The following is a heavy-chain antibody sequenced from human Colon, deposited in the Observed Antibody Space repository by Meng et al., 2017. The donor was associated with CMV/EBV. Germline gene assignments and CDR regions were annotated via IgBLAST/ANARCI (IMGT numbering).Heavy chain of an antibody. Sequence: GSLRLSCAVYGGSFSGYYWSWIRQPPGKGLEWIGEINHSGSTYYNPSLKSRVTISVDTSKNQFSLKLSSVTAADTAVYYCARDKVLVAAAGPSYNWFDPWGQGTLVTVSS. CDR2: INHSGST. V-gene: IGHV4-34*01. D-gene: IGHD6-13*01. CDR1: GGSFSGYY. J-gene: IGHJ5*02. CDR3: ARDKVLVAAAGPSYNWFDP.